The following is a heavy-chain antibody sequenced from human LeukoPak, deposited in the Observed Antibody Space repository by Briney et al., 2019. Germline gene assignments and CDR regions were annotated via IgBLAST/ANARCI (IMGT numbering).Heavy chain of an antibody. J-gene: IGHJ5*02. Sequence: ASVKVSCKASGYTFTGYYMHWVRQAPGQGLEWMGWINPNSGGTNYAQKFQGRVTMTRDTSISTAYMELSRLRSDDTAVYYCARTAGVNNWFDPWGQGTLVTVSS. V-gene: IGHV1-2*02. CDR1: GYTFTGYY. CDR2: INPNSGGT. CDR3: ARTAGVNNWFDP. D-gene: IGHD2-21*02.